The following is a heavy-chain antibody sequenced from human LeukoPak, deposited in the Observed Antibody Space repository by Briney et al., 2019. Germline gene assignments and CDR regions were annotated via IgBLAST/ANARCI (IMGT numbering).Heavy chain of an antibody. CDR1: GYTLTELS. V-gene: IGHV1-24*01. CDR3: ARDHSSGYYFDY. Sequence: ASVKVSCTVSGYTLTELSMHWVRQAPGKGLEWMGGFDPEDGETIYAQKFQGRVTITADKSTSTAYMELSSLRSEDTAVYYCARDHSSGYYFDYWGQGTLVTVSS. J-gene: IGHJ4*02. CDR2: FDPEDGET. D-gene: IGHD3-22*01.